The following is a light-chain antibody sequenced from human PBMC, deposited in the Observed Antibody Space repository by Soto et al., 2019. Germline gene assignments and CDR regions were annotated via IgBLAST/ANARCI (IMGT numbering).Light chain of an antibody. Sequence: DIELTQSPCTLSSSPGESATLSCRASQSVSSSYVAWYQQKPSQAHRLLNYGASIRATGIPDMFSGSGSGTFFTLTSSMLEPEDFAVYYCQLNGSSPKFGPGTKVDIK. J-gene: IGKJ3*01. CDR2: GAS. CDR1: QSVSSSY. CDR3: QLNGSSPK. V-gene: IGKV3-20*01.